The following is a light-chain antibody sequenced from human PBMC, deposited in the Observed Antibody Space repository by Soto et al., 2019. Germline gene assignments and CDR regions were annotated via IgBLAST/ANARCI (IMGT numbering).Light chain of an antibody. CDR2: AAS. CDR3: QQYYASSWT. Sequence: EIVLTQSPGTLSLSPGERATLSCRASQSVSSTYLAWYRQKPGQAPRLLIYAASSRATGIPDRFSGSGSGTDFTLTISRLGPEDFAVYYCQQYYASSWTCGQGTRVEIK. J-gene: IGKJ1*01. CDR1: QSVSSTY. V-gene: IGKV3-20*01.